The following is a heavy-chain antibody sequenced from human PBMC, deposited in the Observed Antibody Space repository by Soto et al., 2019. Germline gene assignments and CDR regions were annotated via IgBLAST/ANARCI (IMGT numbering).Heavy chain of an antibody. Sequence: PSETLSFTCTVSGGSINGYYWTWIRQPAGKGLEWIGRIYTSGTTSYNPSLKSRVTMSLDTSKNQFSLRLTSVTAADTAVYYCARDSVGISSPGVYWGRGTLVTVSS. CDR2: IYTSGTT. J-gene: IGHJ4*02. V-gene: IGHV4-4*07. CDR1: GGSINGYY. CDR3: ARDSVGISSPGVY. D-gene: IGHD1-26*01.